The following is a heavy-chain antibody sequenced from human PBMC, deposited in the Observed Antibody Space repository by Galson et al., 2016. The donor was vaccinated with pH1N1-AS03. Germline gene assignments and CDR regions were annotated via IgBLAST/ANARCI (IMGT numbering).Heavy chain of an antibody. CDR1: GFIVSSFG. Sequence: SLRLSCAASGFIVSSFGMHWVRQAPGRGLEWMAFIRNDETSKYYADSVRGRFTISRDISRNTLYLQMNGLTSDDTAVYYGVKDGGDGGEFDHGGQGTLVTVSS. CDR3: VKDGGDGGEFDH. J-gene: IGHJ4*02. V-gene: IGHV3-30*02. CDR2: IRNDETSK. D-gene: IGHD2-21*01.